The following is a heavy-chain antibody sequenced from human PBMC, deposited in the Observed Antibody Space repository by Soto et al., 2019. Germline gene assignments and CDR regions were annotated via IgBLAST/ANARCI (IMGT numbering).Heavy chain of an antibody. V-gene: IGHV4-34*01. CDR2: INHSGST. Sequence: QVQLQQWGAGLLKPSETLSLTCAVYGGSFSGYYWSWIRQPPGKGLEWIGEINHSGSTNYNPSLKSRVTISVDTSKNQFSRKLSSVTAADTAVYYCARADCSSTSCYAGSRNFDYWGQGTLVTVSS. CDR3: ARADCSSTSCYAGSRNFDY. CDR1: GGSFSGYY. D-gene: IGHD2-2*01. J-gene: IGHJ4*02.